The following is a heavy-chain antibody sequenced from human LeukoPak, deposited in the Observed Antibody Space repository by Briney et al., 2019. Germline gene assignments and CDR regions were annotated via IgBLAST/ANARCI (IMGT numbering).Heavy chain of an antibody. Sequence: GAAVKVSCKASGYAFINYYIHWVRQAPGQGLEWMGIINPDGGGTTFAQRFQGRVAMTRDTSTSTFYMEISSLRSEDTAVYYCARETAVAAAANYFDNWGQGTLLPVFS. CDR2: INPDGGGT. J-gene: IGHJ4*02. D-gene: IGHD2-15*01. CDR3: ARETAVAAAANYFDN. V-gene: IGHV1-46*01. CDR1: GYAFINYY.